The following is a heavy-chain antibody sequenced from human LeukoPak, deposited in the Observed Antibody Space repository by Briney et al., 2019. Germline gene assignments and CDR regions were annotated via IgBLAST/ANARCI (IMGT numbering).Heavy chain of an antibody. CDR2: IYHSGST. V-gene: IGHV4-34*01. Sequence: PSETLSLTCAVYGGSFSGYYWSWIRQPPGKGLEWIGYIYHSGSTYCNPSLKSRVTISVDRSKNQFPLKLSSVTAADTAVYYCARVSEYSSSWYARYYYYYMDVWGKGTTVTVSS. D-gene: IGHD6-13*01. CDR1: GGSFSGYY. J-gene: IGHJ6*03. CDR3: ARVSEYSSSWYARYYYYYMDV.